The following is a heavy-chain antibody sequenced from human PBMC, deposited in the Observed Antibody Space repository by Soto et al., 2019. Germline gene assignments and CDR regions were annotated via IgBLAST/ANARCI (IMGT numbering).Heavy chain of an antibody. CDR3: SRVFSDSSSFFTP. V-gene: IGHV4-59*08. J-gene: IGHJ5*02. CDR2: IYYSGST. CDR1: GGSISSYY. D-gene: IGHD6-13*01. Sequence: PSETLSLTCTVSGGSISSYYWSWIRQPPGKGLEWIGYIYYSGSTNYNPSLKSRVTISVDTSKNQFSLKLSSVTAADTAVYYCSRVFSDSSSFFTPWGPGTLVTGFS.